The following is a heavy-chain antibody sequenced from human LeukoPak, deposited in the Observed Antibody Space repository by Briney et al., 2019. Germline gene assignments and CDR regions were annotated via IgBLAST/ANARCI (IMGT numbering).Heavy chain of an antibody. J-gene: IGHJ5*02. V-gene: IGHV1-69*13. Sequence: SVKVSCKASGGTFSSYAISWVRQAPGQGLEGMGGIIPIFGTANYAQKFQGRVTITADESTRTAYMELSSLRSEDTAVYYCARVVSAVLRFLEWSAPFDPWGQGTLVTVSS. CDR2: IIPIFGTA. CDR1: GGTFSSYA. CDR3: ARVVSAVLRFLEWSAPFDP. D-gene: IGHD3-3*01.